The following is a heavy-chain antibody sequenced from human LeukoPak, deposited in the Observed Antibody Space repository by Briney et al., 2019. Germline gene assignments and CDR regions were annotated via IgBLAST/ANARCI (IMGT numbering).Heavy chain of an antibody. CDR3: ARDRSYDFWSGYSTPDY. CDR1: GFIFSSYA. Sequence: PGGSLRLSCEASGFIFSSYAMTWVRQAPGKGLEWVASFSASGRDSYYADSVKGRFTISRDNSKNTLDLQMNSLRAEDTAVYYCARDRSYDFWSGYSTPDYWGQGTLVTVSS. V-gene: IGHV3-23*01. J-gene: IGHJ4*02. CDR2: FSASGRDS. D-gene: IGHD3-3*01.